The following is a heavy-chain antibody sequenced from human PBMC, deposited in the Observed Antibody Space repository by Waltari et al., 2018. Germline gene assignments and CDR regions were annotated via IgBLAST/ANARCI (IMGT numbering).Heavy chain of an antibody. J-gene: IGHJ4*02. CDR1: GGSISSHY. Sequence: QVQLQESGPGLVKPSETLSLTCTVSGGSISSHYWSWIRQPPGKGLEWSGDIYYSGSTNYNPSLKSRVTISVDTSKNQFSLKLSSVTAADTAVYYCARGAGGNGYFDYWGQGTLVTVSS. CDR2: IYYSGST. V-gene: IGHV4-59*11. D-gene: IGHD4-17*01. CDR3: ARGAGGNGYFDY.